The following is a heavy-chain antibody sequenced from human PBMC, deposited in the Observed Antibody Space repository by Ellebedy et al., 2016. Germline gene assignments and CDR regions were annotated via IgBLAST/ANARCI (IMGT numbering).Heavy chain of an antibody. Sequence: GSLRLSCTVSGYSISSSYYWGWIRQPPGKGLEWIGSIHYSGTTYYNPSLKSRVTISVDTSKNQFSLKLSSVTAAESAVYYCARVDIAGTTRRLFDSWGQGTLVTVSS. V-gene: IGHV4-38-2*02. CDR2: IHYSGTT. CDR1: GYSISSSYY. CDR3: ARVDIAGTTRRLFDS. J-gene: IGHJ4*02. D-gene: IGHD1-7*01.